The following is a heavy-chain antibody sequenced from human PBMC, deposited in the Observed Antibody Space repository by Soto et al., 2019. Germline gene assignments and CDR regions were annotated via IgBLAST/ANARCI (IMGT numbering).Heavy chain of an antibody. Sequence: PXETMALTCAVCGGTIRGYYWSWLRQQTRKGLEWIGYISYLGSPNYNPSLKSRVTISVDTSKNQFSLKLSSVTAADTAVYYCARGGVDILTGYYKAPLDYWGQGTLVTVSS. J-gene: IGHJ4*02. CDR2: ISYLGSP. D-gene: IGHD3-9*01. V-gene: IGHV4-59*01. CDR1: GGTIRGYY. CDR3: ARGGVDILTGYYKAPLDY.